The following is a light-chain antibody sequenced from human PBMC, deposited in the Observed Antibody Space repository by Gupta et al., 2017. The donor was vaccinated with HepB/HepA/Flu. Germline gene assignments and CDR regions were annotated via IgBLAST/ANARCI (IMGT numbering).Light chain of an antibody. CDR3: HQRRTWPLT. V-gene: IGKV3-11*01. Sequence: VSTQSPSTLSLPPGESATLSCRASQSVSSYLAWYEQKPGQAPSLLIYDASNSPTPIPARFSCCGSATAFTLTILSLAPGDFAVYYSHQRRTWPLTFGGGTXLEIK. CDR2: DAS. J-gene: IGKJ4*01. CDR1: QSVSSY.